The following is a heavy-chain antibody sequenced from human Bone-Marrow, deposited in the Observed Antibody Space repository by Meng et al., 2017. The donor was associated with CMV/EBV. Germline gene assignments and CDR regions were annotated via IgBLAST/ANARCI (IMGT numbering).Heavy chain of an antibody. D-gene: IGHD6-19*01. CDR3: ARDLYSTGYYDEDY. Sequence: GESLKISCGASGFTFSNYAMNWVRQTPGKALEWLAPIGTNERATHYADCVKGRFTISRDNPKNTLYLELNSLRAEDTALYYCARDLYSTGYYDEDYWGQGTRVTVSS. CDR1: GFTFSNYA. J-gene: IGHJ4*02. CDR2: IGTNERAT. V-gene: IGHV3-23*01.